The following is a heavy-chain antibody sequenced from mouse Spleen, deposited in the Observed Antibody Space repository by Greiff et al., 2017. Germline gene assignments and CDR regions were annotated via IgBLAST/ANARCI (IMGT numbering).Heavy chain of an antibody. CDR2: IDPENGNT. Sequence: EVQLQQSGAELVRPGALVKLSCKASGFNIKDYYMHWVKQRPEQGLEWIGWIDPENGNTIYDPKFQGKASITADTSSNTAYLQLSSLTSEDTAVYYCARDWDRFAYWGQGTLVTVSA. V-gene: IGHV14-1*02. CDR1: GFNIKDYY. D-gene: IGHD4-1*01. CDR3: ARDWDRFAY. J-gene: IGHJ3*01.